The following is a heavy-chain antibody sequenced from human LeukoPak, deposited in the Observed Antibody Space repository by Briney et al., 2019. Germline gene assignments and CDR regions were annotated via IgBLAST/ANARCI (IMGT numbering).Heavy chain of an antibody. D-gene: IGHD3-16*01. CDR3: ARDDVYAFDY. J-gene: IGHJ4*02. Sequence: GGSLRLSCATSGFSFSSYSMNWVRQAPGKGLECISYFSVSGTGIYYADSVKGRFTISRDNAKNSLYLQMNSLRDEDTAVYYCARDDVYAFDYWGQGTLVTVSS. CDR1: GFSFSSYS. V-gene: IGHV3-48*02. CDR2: FSVSGTGI.